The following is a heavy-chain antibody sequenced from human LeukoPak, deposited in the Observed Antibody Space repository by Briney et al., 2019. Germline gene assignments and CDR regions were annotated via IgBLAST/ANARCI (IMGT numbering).Heavy chain of an antibody. D-gene: IGHD3-10*01. CDR2: IYYSGTT. J-gene: IGHJ3*02. CDR1: GGSISSSSYY. Sequence: PSETLSLTCTVSGGSISSSSYYWGWIRQPPGKGLEWIGRIYYSGTTHYSPSLKSRVTISVDTSKKQFSLKLSSVTAADTAVYYCAREARGSDAFDIWGQGTMVTVSS. V-gene: IGHV4-39*02. CDR3: AREARGSDAFDI.